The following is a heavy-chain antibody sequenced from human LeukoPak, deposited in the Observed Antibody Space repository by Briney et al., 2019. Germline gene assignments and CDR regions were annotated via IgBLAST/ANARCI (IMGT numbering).Heavy chain of an antibody. D-gene: IGHD2-15*01. V-gene: IGHV4-4*02. CDR3: ARGGSLCGGSCYWDAFDI. CDR1: GGSISSSNW. J-gene: IGHJ3*02. CDR2: IYHSGST. Sequence: PSGTLSLTCAVSGGSISSSNWWSWVRQPPGKGLEWIGEIYHSGSTNYNPSLKSRVTISVDKSKNQFSLKLSSVTAADTAVYYCARGGSLCGGSCYWDAFDIWGQGTMVTVSS.